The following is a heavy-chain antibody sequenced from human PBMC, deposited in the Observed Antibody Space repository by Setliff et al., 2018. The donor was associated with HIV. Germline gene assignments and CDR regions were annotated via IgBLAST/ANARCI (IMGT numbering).Heavy chain of an antibody. J-gene: IGHJ6*02. CDR2: INPHSGDT. CDR1: GYTFTSYY. D-gene: IGHD3-3*01. V-gene: IGHV1-2*02. Sequence: GASVKVSCKASGYTFTSYYMHWVRQAPGQGLEWMGWINPHSGDTNYAQKFQDRVTMTRDTSVNIAYMQLSRLRSDDTAVYYCARAPTLFGVEYYYYFGMDVWGQGTTVTVSS. CDR3: ARAPTLFGVEYYYYFGMDV.